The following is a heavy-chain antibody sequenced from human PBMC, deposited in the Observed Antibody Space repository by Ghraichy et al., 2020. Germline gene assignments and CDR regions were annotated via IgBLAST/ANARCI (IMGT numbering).Heavy chain of an antibody. D-gene: IGHD3-22*01. Sequence: GGSLRLSCAASGFTFDDYTMHWVRQAPGKGLEWVSLISWDGGSTYYADSVKGRFTISRDNSKNSLYLQMNSLRTEDTALYYCAKDGPGGYYDSPLDYWGQGTLVTVSS. CDR2: ISWDGGST. V-gene: IGHV3-43*01. CDR1: GFTFDDYT. CDR3: AKDGPGGYYDSPLDY. J-gene: IGHJ4*02.